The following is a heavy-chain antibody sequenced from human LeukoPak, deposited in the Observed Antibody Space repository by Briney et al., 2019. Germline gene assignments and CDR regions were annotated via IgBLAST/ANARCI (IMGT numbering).Heavy chain of an antibody. CDR2: IYYSGST. CDR3: ARLDYGSGSYEVYY. V-gene: IGHV4-39*01. CDR1: GGSISSSSYY. D-gene: IGHD3-16*01. J-gene: IGHJ4*02. Sequence: PSETLSLTCTVSGGSISSSSYYWGWIRPPPGKGLEWIVSIYYSGSTYYNPSLKSRVTISVDTSKNQFSLKLSSVTAADTAVYYCARLDYGSGSYEVYYWGQGTLVTVSS.